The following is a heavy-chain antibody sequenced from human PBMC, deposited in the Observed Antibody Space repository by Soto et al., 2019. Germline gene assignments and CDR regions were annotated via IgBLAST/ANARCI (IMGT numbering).Heavy chain of an antibody. CDR1: GFTFSNAW. Sequence: GGSLRLSCAASGFTFSNAWMNWVRQAPGKGLEWVGRIKSKTDGGTTDYAAPVKGRFTISRDDSKNTLYLQMNSLKTEDTAVYYCTTHNRSDPWEGVDVWGQGTTVTVSS. CDR2: IKSKTDGGTT. V-gene: IGHV3-15*07. J-gene: IGHJ6*02. CDR3: TTHNRSDPWEGVDV. D-gene: IGHD1-1*01.